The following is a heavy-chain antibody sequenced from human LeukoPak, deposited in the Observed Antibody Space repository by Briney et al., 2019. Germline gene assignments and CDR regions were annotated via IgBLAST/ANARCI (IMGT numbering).Heavy chain of an antibody. J-gene: IGHJ4*02. D-gene: IGHD6-13*01. CDR1: GFTFSSYW. V-gene: IGHV3-48*01. Sequence: QPGGSLRLSCEASGFTFSSYWTIWVRQAPGKGLEWVSYISNSGSPIYYADSVKGRFTVSRDNAKNSLYLQMNSLRVEDTAVYYCASTAGGSQTEDWGQGSLVTVSS. CDR3: ASTAGGSQTED. CDR2: ISNSGSPI.